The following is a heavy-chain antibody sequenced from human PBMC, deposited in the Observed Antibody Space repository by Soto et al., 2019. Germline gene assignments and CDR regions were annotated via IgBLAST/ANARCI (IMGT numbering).Heavy chain of an antibody. CDR2: IKHDGSGE. D-gene: IGHD2-21*01. CDR1: GFTFSHYW. V-gene: IGHV3-7*01. J-gene: IGHJ4*02. CDR3: ARDIAEI. Sequence: GGSLRLSCAASGFTFSHYWMNWVRQAPGKGLEWVANIKHDGSGEFYEDSVKGRFTISRDNAKNSLYLQMNSLRAEDTAVYYYARDIAEIRGQGTLVTVPS.